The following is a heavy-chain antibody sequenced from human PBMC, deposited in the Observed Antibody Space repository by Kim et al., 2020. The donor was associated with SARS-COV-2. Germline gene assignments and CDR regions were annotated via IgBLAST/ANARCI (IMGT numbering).Heavy chain of an antibody. CDR3: ARGFLYCSGGSCYYYYGMDV. V-gene: IGHV1-8*01. Sequence: ASVKVSCKASGYTFTSYDINWVRQATGQGLEWMGWMNPNSGNTGYAQKFQGRVTMTRNTSISTAYMELSSLRSEDTAVYYCARGFLYCSGGSCYYYYGMDVWGQGTTVTVSS. J-gene: IGHJ6*02. CDR1: GYTFTSYD. CDR2: MNPNSGNT. D-gene: IGHD2-15*01.